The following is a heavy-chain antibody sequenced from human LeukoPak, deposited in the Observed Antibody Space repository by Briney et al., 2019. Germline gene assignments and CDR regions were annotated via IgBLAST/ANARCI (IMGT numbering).Heavy chain of an antibody. D-gene: IGHD3-10*01. Sequence: GGSLRLSCAASGFTFSSYSMNWVRQAPGKALECVAYISRSSSSKHYADSVKGRFTISRDNAKNSLYLQMSSLRDEDTAVYYCVREDPSEYGSIDYWGQGTLVTVSS. V-gene: IGHV3-48*02. CDR3: VREDPSEYGSIDY. CDR2: ISRSSSSK. J-gene: IGHJ4*02. CDR1: GFTFSSYS.